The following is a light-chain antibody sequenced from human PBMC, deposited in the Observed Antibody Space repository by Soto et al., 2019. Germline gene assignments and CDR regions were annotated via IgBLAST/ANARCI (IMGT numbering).Light chain of an antibody. CDR3: QQSYLTPFT. J-gene: IGKJ3*01. Sequence: DIQMTQSPSSLSASVGDRVTITCRASQSIRNYLNWYQQKPGKAPDLLIYAASSLQSGVPPRFSGRGSGTDFTLTISSLQPEDFAAYYCQQSYLTPFTFGPGPKVDVK. V-gene: IGKV1-39*01. CDR2: AAS. CDR1: QSIRNY.